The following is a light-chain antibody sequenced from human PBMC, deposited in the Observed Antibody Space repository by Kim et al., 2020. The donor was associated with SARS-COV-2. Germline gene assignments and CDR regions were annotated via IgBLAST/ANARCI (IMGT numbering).Light chain of an antibody. J-gene: IGLJ3*02. V-gene: IGLV6-57*01. CDR3: QSYDASNRV. CDR2: ENN. Sequence: GETGAIACTRSSGSIASIYVQWYQQRPGSSPTTVIYENNQRPSGVPDRFSGSIDSSSNSASLTISGLKTDDEADYYCQSYDASNRVFGGGTQLTVL. CDR1: SGSIASIY.